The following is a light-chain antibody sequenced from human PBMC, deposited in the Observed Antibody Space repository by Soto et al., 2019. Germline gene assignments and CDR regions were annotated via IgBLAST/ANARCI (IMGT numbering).Light chain of an antibody. CDR1: QSVSKY. CDR2: DAS. CDR3: HQRSNWPQIT. J-gene: IGKJ4*01. Sequence: EIVLTQSPATLSLSPGERATLSCRASQSVSKYLAWYQQKPGQAPRLLIHDASNRATGIPARFSGSGSGTDVTLTISSLEPEDFGVYYCHQRSNWPQITFGEGTKVEIK. V-gene: IGKV3-11*01.